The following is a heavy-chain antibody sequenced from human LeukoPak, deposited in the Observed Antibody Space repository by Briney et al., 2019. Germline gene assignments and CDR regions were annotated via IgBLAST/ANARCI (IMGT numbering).Heavy chain of an antibody. CDR2: IYTSGST. J-gene: IGHJ4*02. D-gene: IGHD5-12*01. CDR1: GGSISSYY. CDR3: ARKPGESGYNDDHFDY. V-gene: IGHV4-4*09. Sequence: SETLSLTCTVSGGSISSYYWSWIRQPPGKGLEWIGYIYTSGSTNYNPSLKSRVTISADTSKNQFSLKLSSVTAADTAVYYCARKPGESGYNDDHFDYWGQGTLVTVSS.